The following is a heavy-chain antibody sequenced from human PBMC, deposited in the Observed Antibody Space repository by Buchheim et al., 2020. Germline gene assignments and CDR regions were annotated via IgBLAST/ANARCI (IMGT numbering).Heavy chain of an antibody. CDR3: ARRVAGRKHYFGMDV. J-gene: IGHJ6*02. CDR1: GYSFTNYW. CDR2: IDPSDSYT. D-gene: IGHD6-19*01. Sequence: EVQLVQSGAEVKKPGESLRISCKGSGYSFTNYWINWVRQMPGKGLEWMGTIDPSDSYTNCSPSFQGNVTISTDKSISTTYLQWSSLKASDTAMYYCARRVAGRKHYFGMDVWGQGTT. V-gene: IGHV5-10-1*01.